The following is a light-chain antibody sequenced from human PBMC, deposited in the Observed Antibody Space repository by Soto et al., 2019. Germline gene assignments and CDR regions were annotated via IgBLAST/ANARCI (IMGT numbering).Light chain of an antibody. J-gene: IGKJ4*01. CDR3: HQRQSWPLT. V-gene: IGKV3D-11*01. CDR2: LTS. Sequence: EIVLTQSPATLSSFPGDRVTLSCRASQAVNTRLAWYQHKPGQAPRLLIYLTSNRAAGIPARFSGSGSETDFTLTISDVEPEDFAVYYCHQRQSWPLTFGGGTKVDIK. CDR1: QAVNTR.